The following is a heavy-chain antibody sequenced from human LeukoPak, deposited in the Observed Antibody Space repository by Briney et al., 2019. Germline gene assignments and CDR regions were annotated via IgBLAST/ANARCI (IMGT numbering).Heavy chain of an antibody. CDR2: ISSGGERT. J-gene: IGHJ5*02. CDR3: GKDGGQYSSGPEFDP. Sequence: QPGGSLRLSCAASGIVFSNTAMNWAGQSPGRGLEWVSAISSGGERTFYADSGKGRFTISRDNSKNMVYLQMNSLRADDTAIYYCGKDGGQYSSGPEFDPRGQGALVTVSS. V-gene: IGHV3-23*01. CDR1: GIVFSNTA. D-gene: IGHD6-19*01.